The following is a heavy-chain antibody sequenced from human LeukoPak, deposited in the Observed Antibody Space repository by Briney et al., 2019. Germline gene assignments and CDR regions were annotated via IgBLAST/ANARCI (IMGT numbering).Heavy chain of an antibody. CDR3: ARDAHDLLSGYM. Sequence: ASVKVSCKTSGYILARYGISWVRQAPGQGLEWMGWTSVYSGNTYYGKKFQGRVTMTTDTSTSTGYMELRSLRSDDTAVYYCARDAHDLLSGYMWGQGTLVTVSS. D-gene: IGHD3-3*01. CDR2: TSVYSGNT. J-gene: IGHJ4*02. CDR1: GYILARYG. V-gene: IGHV1-18*01.